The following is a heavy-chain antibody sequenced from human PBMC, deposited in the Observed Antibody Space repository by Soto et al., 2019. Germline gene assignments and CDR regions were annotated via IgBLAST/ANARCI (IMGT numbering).Heavy chain of an antibody. CDR2: INWNGGST. CDR1: GFTFDDYG. V-gene: IGHV3-20*01. CDR3: ARVKYGSGSYYYFDY. D-gene: IGHD3-10*01. Sequence: GGSLRLSCAASGFTFDDYGMSWVRQAPGKGLEWVSGINWNGGSTGYADSVKGRFTISRDNAKNSLYLQMNSLRAEDTALYHCARVKYGSGSYYYFDYWGQGTLVTVSS. J-gene: IGHJ4*02.